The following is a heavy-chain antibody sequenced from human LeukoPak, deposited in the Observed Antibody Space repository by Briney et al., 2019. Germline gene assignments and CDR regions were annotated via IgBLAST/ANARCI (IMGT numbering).Heavy chain of an antibody. J-gene: IGHJ3*02. CDR2: IYYSGST. CDR1: GYSVSSSNW. Sequence: PSETLSLTCAVSGYSVSSSNWWGWIRQPPGKGLEWIGYIYYSGSTYYNPSLKSRVTMSVDTSRNQFSLKLNSVTAVDTAVYYCARMNGPPFDIWGQGKMVTVSS. CDR3: ARMNGPPFDI. D-gene: IGHD2-8*01. V-gene: IGHV4-28*01.